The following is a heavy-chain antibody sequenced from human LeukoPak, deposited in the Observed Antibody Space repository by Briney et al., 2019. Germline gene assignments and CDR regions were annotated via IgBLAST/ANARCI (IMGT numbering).Heavy chain of an antibody. J-gene: IGHJ5*02. CDR2: INPNSGGT. D-gene: IGHD3-22*01. Sequence: ASVKVSCKASGYTFTGYYMHWVRQAPGQGLEWMGWINPNSGGTNYAQKFQGRVTMTRDTSISTAYMELSRLRSDDTAVYYCAIGRTYYYDSSPFDPWGQGTLVTVSS. V-gene: IGHV1-2*02. CDR1: GYTFTGYY. CDR3: AIGRTYYYDSSPFDP.